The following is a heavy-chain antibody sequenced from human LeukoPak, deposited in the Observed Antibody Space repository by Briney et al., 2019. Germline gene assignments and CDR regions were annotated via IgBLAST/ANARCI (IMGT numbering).Heavy chain of an antibody. J-gene: IGHJ4*02. CDR3: ARGYCSSTSCYWRY. D-gene: IGHD2-2*01. CDR1: GGSISSGSYY. CDR2: IYTSGST. Sequence: PSETLSLTSTVSGGSISSGSYYWSWIRQPAGKGLEWIGRIYTSGSTNYNPSLKSRVTISVDTSKNQFSLKLSSVTAADTAVYYCARGYCSSTSCYWRYWGQGTLVTVSS. V-gene: IGHV4-61*02.